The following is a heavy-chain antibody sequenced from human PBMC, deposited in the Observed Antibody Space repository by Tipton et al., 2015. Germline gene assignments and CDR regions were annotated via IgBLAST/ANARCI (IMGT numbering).Heavy chain of an antibody. V-gene: IGHV4-59*01. CDR2: INYSGRT. CDR1: NGSISTYY. Sequence: PGLVKPSETLSLRCTVSNGSISTYYWSWIRQSPGRGLEWIGYINYSGRTTYNPSLKSRVTISIDMSRNQFSLRLTSVTPEDTAVYFCARGRLGSYDAYNIWGQGTMVTVTS. D-gene: IGHD3-9*01. CDR3: ARGRLGSYDAYNI. J-gene: IGHJ3*02.